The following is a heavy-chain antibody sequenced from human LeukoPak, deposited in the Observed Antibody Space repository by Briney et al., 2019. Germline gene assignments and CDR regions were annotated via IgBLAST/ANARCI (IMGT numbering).Heavy chain of an antibody. CDR1: GGSISSGYY. V-gene: IGHV4-38-2*02. Sequence: SETLSLTCTVSGGSISSGYYWGWIRQPPGKGLEWIGSIYHSGSTNYNPSLKSRVTISVDTSKNQFSLKLSSVTAADTAVYYCARAMVRGVIITLWDYFDYWGQGTLVTVSS. J-gene: IGHJ4*02. D-gene: IGHD3-10*01. CDR2: IYHSGST. CDR3: ARAMVRGVIITLWDYFDY.